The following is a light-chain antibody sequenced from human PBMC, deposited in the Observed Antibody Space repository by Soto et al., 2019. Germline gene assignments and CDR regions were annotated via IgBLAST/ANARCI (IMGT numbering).Light chain of an antibody. CDR2: QDT. CDR1: KLGDRY. Sequence: SYELTQPPSVSVSPGQTASIPCSGGKLGDRYACWYQQKPGQSPVLLIYQDTKRPSGIPERFSGSNSRNTATLTISGTEAMDEAAYYCQAWDTTTAVFGTGPKVTVL. CDR3: QAWDTTTAV. J-gene: IGLJ1*01. V-gene: IGLV3-1*01.